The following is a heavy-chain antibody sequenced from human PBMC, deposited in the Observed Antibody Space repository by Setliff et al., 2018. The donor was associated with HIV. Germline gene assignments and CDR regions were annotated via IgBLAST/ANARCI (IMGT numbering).Heavy chain of an antibody. CDR2: IRYDGGNK. V-gene: IGHV3-30*02. D-gene: IGHD3-22*01. CDR3: AKDRTVVVITIFDY. Sequence: PGGSLRLSCAASGFTFSSYGMHWVRQAPGKGLEWVAFIRYDGGNKYYADSVKGRFTISRDNSKNTLYLQMNSLRAEDTAVYYCAKDRTVVVITIFDYWGQGTLVTVSS. CDR1: GFTFSSYG. J-gene: IGHJ4*02.